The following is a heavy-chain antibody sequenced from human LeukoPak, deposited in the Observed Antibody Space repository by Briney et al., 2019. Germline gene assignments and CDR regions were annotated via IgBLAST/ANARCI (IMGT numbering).Heavy chain of an antibody. D-gene: IGHD4-23*01. CDR1: GFTFSSYG. J-gene: IGHJ4*02. CDR3: AKDRNGVYGGNSFLDY. Sequence: PGGSLRLSCAASGFTFSSYGMSWVHQAPGKGLEWVSIISGSGSSTYYRDSVKGRFTISRDNSKDTLYLQMNSLRAEDTAVYFCAKDRNGVYGGNSFLDYWGQGILVTVSS. CDR2: ISGSGSST. V-gene: IGHV3-23*01.